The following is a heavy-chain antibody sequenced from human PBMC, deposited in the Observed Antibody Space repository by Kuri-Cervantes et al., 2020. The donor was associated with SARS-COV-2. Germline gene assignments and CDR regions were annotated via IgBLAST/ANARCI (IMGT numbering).Heavy chain of an antibody. V-gene: IGHV3-9*01. CDR2: ISWNSGSI. D-gene: IGHD3-10*01. Sequence: SLKISCAASGFTFDDYAMHWVRQAPGKGLEWVSGISWNSGSIGYADSVKGRFTISRDNAKNSLYLQMNSLRAEDTAVYYCASHRGPNWFDPWGQGTLVTVSS. CDR1: GFTFDDYA. J-gene: IGHJ5*02. CDR3: ASHRGPNWFDP.